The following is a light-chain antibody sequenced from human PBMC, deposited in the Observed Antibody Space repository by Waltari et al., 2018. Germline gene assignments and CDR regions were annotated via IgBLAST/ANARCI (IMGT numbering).Light chain of an antibody. J-gene: IGKJ3*01. V-gene: IGKV1-27*01. CDR2: AAS. CDR3: QNYNSVPLFT. CDR1: QDINNY. Sequence: DIQMTQSPSSLSASVGDRVTITCRASQDINNYLAWYRQKPGQIPKLLIYAASTLQSGVPSRFSGSGSGTDFTLTISSLQPEDVATYYCQNYNSVPLFTFGPGTKVDI.